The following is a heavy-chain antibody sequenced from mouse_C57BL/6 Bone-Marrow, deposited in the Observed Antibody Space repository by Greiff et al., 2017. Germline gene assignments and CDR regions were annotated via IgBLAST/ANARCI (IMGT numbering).Heavy chain of an antibody. CDR2: IDPSASYT. V-gene: IGHV1-69*01. Sequence: QVQLQQPGAELVMPGASVQLSCKASGYTFTSYWMHWLKQRPGQGLEWIGEIDPSASYTNYNQKFKGKSTLTVDKSSSTDYMQLSSLTSEDSAVYYCARSYYYGSSYWDYWGQGTTLTVAS. CDR3: ARSYYYGSSYWDY. CDR1: GYTFTSYW. J-gene: IGHJ2*01. D-gene: IGHD1-1*01.